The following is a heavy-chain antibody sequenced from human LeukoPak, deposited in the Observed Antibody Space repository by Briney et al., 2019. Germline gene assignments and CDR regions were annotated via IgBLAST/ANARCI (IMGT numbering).Heavy chain of an antibody. CDR1: GYSISSGYY. CDR3: ARGYYDILTGYGNYVGFDP. D-gene: IGHD3-9*01. J-gene: IGHJ5*02. CDR2: IYHSGST. Sequence: PSETLSLTCTVSGYSISSGYYWGWIRQPPGKGLEWIGSIYHSGSTYYNPSLKSRVTISVDTSKNQFSLKLSSVTAADTAVYYCARGYYDILTGYGNYVGFDPWGQGTLVTVSS. V-gene: IGHV4-38-2*02.